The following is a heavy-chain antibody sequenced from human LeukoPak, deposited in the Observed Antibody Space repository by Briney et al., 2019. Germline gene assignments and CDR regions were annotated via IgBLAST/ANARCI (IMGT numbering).Heavy chain of an antibody. Sequence: SETLSLTCTVSVYSISIAYYWGWIRQPPGKGLEGIGSIYHIGSTYYNPSLKSRVTISVDTSKNQLSLKLSSVTAADTAVYYCARESATYYYDSSGLQGFDPWGQGTLVTVSS. J-gene: IGHJ5*02. D-gene: IGHD3-22*01. CDR2: IYHIGST. V-gene: IGHV4-38-2*02. CDR3: ARESATYYYDSSGLQGFDP. CDR1: VYSISIAYY.